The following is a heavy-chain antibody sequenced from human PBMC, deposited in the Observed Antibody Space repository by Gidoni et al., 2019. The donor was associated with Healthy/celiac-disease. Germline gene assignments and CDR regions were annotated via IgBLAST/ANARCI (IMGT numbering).Heavy chain of an antibody. CDR1: GGSISSSSYY. CDR3: AREDYGDYESWFDP. V-gene: IGHV4-39*07. D-gene: IGHD4-17*01. J-gene: IGHJ5*02. CDR2: IYYSGST. Sequence: QLQLQESGPGLVKPSETLSLTCTVSGGSISSSSYYWGWIRQPPGKGLEWIGSIYYSGSTYYNPSLKSRVTISVDTSKNQFSLKLSSVTAADTAVYYCAREDYGDYESWFDPWGQGTLVTVSS.